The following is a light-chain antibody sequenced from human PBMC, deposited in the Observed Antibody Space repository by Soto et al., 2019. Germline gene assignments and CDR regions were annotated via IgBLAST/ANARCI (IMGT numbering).Light chain of an antibody. CDR3: HQTAANPWT. V-gene: IGKV1-39*01. Sequence: DIPMTQSPSSLSASVGDRVTITCRASQNIGVYLNWYQKKPGKAPKLLIHAASSLYSGVPSTFSGSGSGTDFALTISSLQPEDFATYYCHQTAANPWTFAQGTKVEIK. CDR1: QNIGVY. CDR2: AAS. J-gene: IGKJ1*01.